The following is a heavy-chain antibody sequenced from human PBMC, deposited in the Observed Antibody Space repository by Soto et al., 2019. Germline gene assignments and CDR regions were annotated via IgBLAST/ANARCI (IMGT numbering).Heavy chain of an antibody. Sequence: RLSCAASGFTFSTYEFNWVRQAPGRGLEWISYISVSGNIIKYADSVKGRFTISRDNAENSLHLHMSSLRVDDTAVYFCVRDTKRASAAASLDYWGQGTQVTVSS. CDR2: ISVSGNII. V-gene: IGHV3-48*03. J-gene: IGHJ4*02. CDR3: VRDTKRASAAASLDY. CDR1: GFTFSTYE. D-gene: IGHD6-13*01.